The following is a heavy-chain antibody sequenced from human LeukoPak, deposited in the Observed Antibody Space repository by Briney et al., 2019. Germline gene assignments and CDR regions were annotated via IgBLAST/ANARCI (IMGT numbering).Heavy chain of an antibody. J-gene: IGHJ4*02. V-gene: IGHV3-7*04. D-gene: IGHD3-3*01. CDR1: GFTFSSYA. CDR3: SRAVSSGYYNLYFDF. CDR2: IRQDGSEK. Sequence: PGGSLRLSCAASGFTFSSYAMSWVRQAPGKGLEWVANIRQDGSEKFYVDSVKGRFTISRDNAKNSLYLQMNYLRAEDTAVYYCSRAVSSGYYNLYFDFWGQGSLVTVSS.